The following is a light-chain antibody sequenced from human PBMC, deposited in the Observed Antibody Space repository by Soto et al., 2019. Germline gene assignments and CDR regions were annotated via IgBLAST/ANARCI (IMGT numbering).Light chain of an antibody. CDR2: GAS. V-gene: IGKV3-15*01. J-gene: IGKJ1*01. CDR3: QQYNNWTRT. Sequence: EIFLTQSPDTLSLSPGERATLTWRASQSVTNYIAWYQQRPGQAPRLLIYGASTRATGIPARLSGSGYGTELTITISSMKSEDFEVYYCQQYNNWTRTFGQGTKVDIK. CDR1: QSVTNY.